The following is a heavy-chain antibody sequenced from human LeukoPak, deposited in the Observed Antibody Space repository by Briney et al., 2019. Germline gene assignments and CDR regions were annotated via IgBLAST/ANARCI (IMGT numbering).Heavy chain of an antibody. J-gene: IGHJ4*02. V-gene: IGHV3-7*01. D-gene: IGHD3-22*01. CDR1: GFTFTFYW. CDR3: ARPSNKYDFDSSGHYRSFDY. Sequence: PGGSLRLSCAASGFTFTFYWMSWVRQAPGKGLEWVANIKQDGSDKYYVGSVKGRFTISRDNSKNSLYLQMNSLRAEDTAFYFCARPSNKYDFDSSGHYRSFDYWGQGTLVSVSS. CDR2: IKQDGSDK.